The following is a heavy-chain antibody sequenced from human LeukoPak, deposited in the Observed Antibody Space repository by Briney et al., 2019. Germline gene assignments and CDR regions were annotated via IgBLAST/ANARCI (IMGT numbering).Heavy chain of an antibody. V-gene: IGHV3-30*18. Sequence: GGSLRLSCAASGFTFSSYGMHWVRQAPGKGLEWVAVISYDGSNKYYADSVKGRFTISRDNSKDTLYLQMNSLRAEDTAVYYCAKDGFDYWGQGTLVTVSS. CDR1: GFTFSSYG. CDR3: AKDGFDY. CDR2: ISYDGSNK. J-gene: IGHJ4*02.